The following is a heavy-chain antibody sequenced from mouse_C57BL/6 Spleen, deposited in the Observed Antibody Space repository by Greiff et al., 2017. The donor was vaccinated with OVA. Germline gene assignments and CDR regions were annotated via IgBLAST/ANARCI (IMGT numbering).Heavy chain of an antibody. CDR3: ASIYYGYAFAY. V-gene: IGHV5-16*01. D-gene: IGHD2-2*01. J-gene: IGHJ3*01. CDR2: INYDGSST. CDR1: GFTFSDYY. Sequence: EVMLVESEGGLVQPGSSMKLSCTASGFTFSDYYMAWVRQVPEKGLEWVANINYDGSSTYYLDSLKSRFIISRDNAKNILYLQMSSLKSEHTATYYCASIYYGYAFAYWGQGTLVTVSA.